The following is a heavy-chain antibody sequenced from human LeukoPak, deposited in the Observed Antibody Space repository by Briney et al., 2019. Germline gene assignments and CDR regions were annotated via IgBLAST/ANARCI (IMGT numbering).Heavy chain of an antibody. CDR3: ASPGSIVGATRFRRFDY. D-gene: IGHD1-26*01. CDR2: IIPILGIA. Sequence: GASVKVSCKASGGTFSSYAISWVRQAPGQGLEWMGRIIPILGIANYAQKFQGRVTITADKSTSTAYMELSSLRSEDTAVYYCASPGSIVGATRFRRFDYWGQGTLVTVSS. J-gene: IGHJ4*02. V-gene: IGHV1-69*04. CDR1: GGTFSSYA.